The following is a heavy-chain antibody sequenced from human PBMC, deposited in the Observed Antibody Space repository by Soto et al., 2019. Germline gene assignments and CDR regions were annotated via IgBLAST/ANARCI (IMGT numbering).Heavy chain of an antibody. CDR1: GFTFSSYS. V-gene: IGHV3-48*02. CDR3: ARSWRCSDGSCYLDY. D-gene: IGHD2-15*01. J-gene: IGHJ4*02. Sequence: EVQLVESGGGLVQPGGSLRLSCAASGFTFSSYSMNWVRQAPGKGLEWVSYISSSSSTIYYADSVKGRFTISRDNAKNSLYLQMNSLRDEDTAVYYCARSWRCSDGSCYLDYWGQGTLVTVSS. CDR2: ISSSSSTI.